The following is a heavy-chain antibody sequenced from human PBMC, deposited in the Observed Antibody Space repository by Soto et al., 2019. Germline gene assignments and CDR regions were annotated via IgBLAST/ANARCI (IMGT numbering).Heavy chain of an antibody. D-gene: IGHD3-3*01. Sequence: ASVKVSCKASGYTFTGYYMHWVRQAPGQGLEWMGWINPKSGGTNYAQKFQGRGTMATDASTSTAYMELRSLRSDDTAVYYCARDPHEYWTSYWFDPWGQGTLVTVSS. CDR3: ARDPHEYWTSYWFDP. V-gene: IGHV1-2*02. CDR2: INPKSGGT. J-gene: IGHJ5*02. CDR1: GYTFTGYY.